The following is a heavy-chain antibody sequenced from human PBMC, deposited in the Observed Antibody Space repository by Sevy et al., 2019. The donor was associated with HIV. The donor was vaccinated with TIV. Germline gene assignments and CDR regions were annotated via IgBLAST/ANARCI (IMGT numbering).Heavy chain of an antibody. CDR2: INNHRTI. J-gene: IGHJ4*02. Sequence: GGSLRLSCAASGFTFSSYSMNWVRQAPGKGLEWVAYINNHRTIYYEDSVKGRFTIPRDNAKNPLYLQMNSLRHEDTAVYYCAREQWELHHWRAYYFDYWGQGTLVTVSS. CDR1: GFTFSSYS. D-gene: IGHD1-26*01. CDR3: AREQWELHHWRAYYFDY. V-gene: IGHV3-48*02.